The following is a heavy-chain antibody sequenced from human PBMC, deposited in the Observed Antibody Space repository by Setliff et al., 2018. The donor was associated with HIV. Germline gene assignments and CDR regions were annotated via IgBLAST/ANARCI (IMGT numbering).Heavy chain of an antibody. J-gene: IGHJ6*02. CDR3: GTAMYYYYGLDV. V-gene: IGHV4-61*02. CDR2: FYTSGTT. Sequence: SETLSLTCSVSGGSLSSGSHYCTWLRQAAGKGLEWIGPFYTSGTTNYNPSLESRVTISVDTSKNQFSLKLSSVTAADAAVYYCGTAMYYYYGLDVWGQGIRVTVSS. D-gene: IGHD2-2*01. CDR1: GGSLSSGSHY.